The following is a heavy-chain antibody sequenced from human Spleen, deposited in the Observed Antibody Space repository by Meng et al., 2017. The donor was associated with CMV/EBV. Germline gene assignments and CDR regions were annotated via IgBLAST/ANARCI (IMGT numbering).Heavy chain of an antibody. CDR3: ARGVARWAVTTGKNWFDP. J-gene: IGHJ5*02. V-gene: IGHV1-2*02. Sequence: YSFTGQYLHWVRQAPGQGLEWMGGINPNTGVTDYAQKFQGRVTMTRDTSIRTAYMELRRLRSDDTAIYYCARGVARWAVTTGKNWFDPWGQGTLVTVSS. D-gene: IGHD4-17*01. CDR1: YSFTGQY. CDR2: INPNTGVT.